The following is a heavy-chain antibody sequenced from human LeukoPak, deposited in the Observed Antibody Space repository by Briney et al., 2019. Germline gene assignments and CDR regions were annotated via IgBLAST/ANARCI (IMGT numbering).Heavy chain of an antibody. CDR3: GRRPAVDGPIDN. CDR2: IYSSGTT. J-gene: IGHJ4*02. V-gene: IGHV4-59*01. D-gene: IGHD3/OR15-3a*01. CDR1: GVSLHRSF. Sequence: SETLSLTCVVSGVSLHRSFWTWVRQPPGRGLEWIGRIYSSGTTDYSPSLKSRLTISIDTSKNQFSLRLASMTAADTAVYFCGRRPAVDGPIDNWGQGILVAVSS.